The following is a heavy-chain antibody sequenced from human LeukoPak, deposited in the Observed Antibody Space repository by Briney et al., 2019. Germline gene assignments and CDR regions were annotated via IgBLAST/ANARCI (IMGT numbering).Heavy chain of an antibody. Sequence: GGSLRLSCAASGFILSSYWMHWVRQAPGKGLVWVSRIKTDGSSTSYADSVKGRFTISRDNAKNSLYLQMNSLRAEDTAVYYCAREYRGRLRLFDYWGQGTLVTVSS. V-gene: IGHV3-74*01. CDR2: IKTDGSST. CDR1: GFILSSYW. CDR3: AREYRGRLRLFDY. D-gene: IGHD5-12*01. J-gene: IGHJ4*02.